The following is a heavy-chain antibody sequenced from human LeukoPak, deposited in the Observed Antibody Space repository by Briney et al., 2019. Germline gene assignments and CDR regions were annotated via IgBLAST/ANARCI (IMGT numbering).Heavy chain of an antibody. D-gene: IGHD3-10*01. Sequence: PSETPSLTCTVSGGSISSSNYYWGWIRQPPGKGLEWIGSIFYNGSTSHNPSLKSRVTISVDTSKNQFSLKLSSVTAADTAVYYCARLPFLWFGEPMRGYFDYWGQGTLVTVSS. J-gene: IGHJ4*02. V-gene: IGHV4-39*01. CDR3: ARLPFLWFGEPMRGYFDY. CDR1: GGSISSSNYY. CDR2: IFYNGST.